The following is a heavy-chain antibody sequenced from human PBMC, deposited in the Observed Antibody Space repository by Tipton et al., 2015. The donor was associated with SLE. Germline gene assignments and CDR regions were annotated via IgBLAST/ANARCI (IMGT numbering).Heavy chain of an antibody. CDR1: GFTFDDYG. V-gene: IGHV3-20*04. D-gene: IGHD2-15*01. J-gene: IGHJ4*02. Sequence: GSLRLSCAASGFTFDDYGMSWVRQAPGKGLEWVSSINWNSGNTGYVDSVKGRFTISRDNAKKSLYLQMNSLRAEDTAVYYCAKWAVVVVVAATGPFDYWGQGSLVTVSS. CDR3: AKWAVVVVVAATGPFDY. CDR2: INWNSGNT.